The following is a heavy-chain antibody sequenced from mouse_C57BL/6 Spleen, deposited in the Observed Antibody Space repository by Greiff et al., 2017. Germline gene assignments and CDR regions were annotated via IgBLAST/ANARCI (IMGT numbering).Heavy chain of an antibody. CDR1: GYSFTSYW. Sequence: QVQLQQSGAELVRPGSSVKLSCKASGYSFTSYWMDWVKQRPGQGLEWIGNIYPTDGDTHYNQKFKDKATLTVDKSSSTAYMQLSSLTSEDSAVYCCASSYYYGSSYGYIDVWGTGTTVTVSS. CDR3: ASSYYYGSSYGYIDV. V-gene: IGHV1-61*01. J-gene: IGHJ1*03. CDR2: IYPTDGDT. D-gene: IGHD1-1*01.